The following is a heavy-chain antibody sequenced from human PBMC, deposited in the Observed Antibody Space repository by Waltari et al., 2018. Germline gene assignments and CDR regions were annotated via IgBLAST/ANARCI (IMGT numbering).Heavy chain of an antibody. V-gene: IGHV4-34*01. CDR1: GGSFSGYS. CDR2: INHSGST. CDR3: ARITTVTTSAFDI. Sequence: QVQLQQWGAGLLKPSETLSLTCAVYGGSFSGYSWSWIRQPPGKGREWIGEINHSGSTNHNPSLKSRVTISVDTSKNQFSLRLSSVTAADTAVYYCARITTVTTSAFDIWGQGTMVTVSS. J-gene: IGHJ3*02. D-gene: IGHD4-17*01.